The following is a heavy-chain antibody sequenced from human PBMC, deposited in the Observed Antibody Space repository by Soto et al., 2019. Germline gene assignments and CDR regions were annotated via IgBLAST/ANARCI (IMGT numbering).Heavy chain of an antibody. CDR3: ASQDYGSGSYGFDP. D-gene: IGHD3-10*01. V-gene: IGHV4-31*03. Sequence: PSETLSLTCTVSGGSISSGGYYWSWIRQHPGKGLEWIGYIYYSGSTYYNPSLKSRVTISVDTSKNQFSLKLSSVTAADTAVYYCASQDYGSGSYGFDPWGQGTLVTV. J-gene: IGHJ5*02. CDR2: IYYSGST. CDR1: GGSISSGGYY.